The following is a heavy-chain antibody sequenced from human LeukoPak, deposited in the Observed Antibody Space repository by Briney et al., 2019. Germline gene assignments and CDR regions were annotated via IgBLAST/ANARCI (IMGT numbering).Heavy chain of an antibody. V-gene: IGHV3-9*01. CDR2: ISWNSGSI. D-gene: IGHD3-10*01. J-gene: IGHJ4*02. CDR1: GFTFDDYA. CDR3: ARDWYGSGSAFDY. Sequence: GRSLRLSCAASGFTFDDYAMHWVRHAPGKGLEWVSGISWNSGSIGYADSVKGRFTISRDNAKNSLHLQMNSLRAEDTAVYYCARDWYGSGSAFDYWGQGTLVTVSS.